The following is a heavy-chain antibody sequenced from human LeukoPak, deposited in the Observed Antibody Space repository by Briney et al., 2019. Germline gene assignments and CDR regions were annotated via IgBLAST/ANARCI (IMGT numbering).Heavy chain of an antibody. CDR1: GFTVSSNY. CDR3: ARERGYCSSTSCYSSLPTWFDP. CDR2: IYSGGST. Sequence: PGGSLRLSCAASGFTVSSNYMSWVRQAPGKGLEWVSVIYSGGSTYYADSVKGRFTISRDNSKNTLYLQMNSLRAEDTAVYYCARERGYCSSTSCYSSLPTWFDPWGQGTLVTVSS. D-gene: IGHD2-2*02. J-gene: IGHJ5*02. V-gene: IGHV3-53*01.